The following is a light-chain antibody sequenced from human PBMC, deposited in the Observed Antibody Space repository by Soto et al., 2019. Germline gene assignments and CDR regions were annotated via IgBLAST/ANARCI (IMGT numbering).Light chain of an antibody. J-gene: IGKJ1*01. CDR2: AAS. Sequence: DIQMTQSPSSLSASVGDRVTITCRASQSISSYLIWHQQKPGKAPNLLIYAASSLQSGVPSRFSGSGSGTEFTLTISSLQPDDFATYYCQQYNSYSWTFGQGTKVDIK. V-gene: IGKV1-5*01. CDR3: QQYNSYSWT. CDR1: QSISSY.